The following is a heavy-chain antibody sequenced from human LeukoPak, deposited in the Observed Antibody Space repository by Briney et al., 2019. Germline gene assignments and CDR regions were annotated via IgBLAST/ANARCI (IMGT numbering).Heavy chain of an antibody. D-gene: IGHD3-22*01. CDR3: ARDRSYYDSRFY. CDR1: GFTFSSYW. CDR2: IKQDGSEK. J-gene: IGHJ4*02. V-gene: IGHV3-7*01. Sequence: GGPLRLSCAASGFTFSSYWMSWFRQAPGKGLEWVANIKQDGSEKYYVDSVKGRFTISRDNAKNSLYLQMNSLRAEDTAVYYCARDRSYYDSRFYWGQGTLVTVSS.